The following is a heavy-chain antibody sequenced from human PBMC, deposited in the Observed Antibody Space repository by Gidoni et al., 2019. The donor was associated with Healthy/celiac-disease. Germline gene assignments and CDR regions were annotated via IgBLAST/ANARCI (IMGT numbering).Heavy chain of an antibody. CDR2: IYTSGST. J-gene: IGHJ2*01. D-gene: IGHD1-26*01. CDR3: ARDSHSTTYSWYFDL. Sequence: QVQLQESGPGLVKLSETLSLTCTVSGGSISSYYWSWIRQPAGKGLEWIGRIYTSGSTNYNPSLKSRVTMSVDTSKNQFSLKLSSVTAADTAVYYCARDSHSTTYSWYFDLWGRGTLVTVSS. CDR1: GGSISSYY. V-gene: IGHV4-4*07.